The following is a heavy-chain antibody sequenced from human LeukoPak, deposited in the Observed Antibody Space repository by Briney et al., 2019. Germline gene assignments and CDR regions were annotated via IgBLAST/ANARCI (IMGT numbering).Heavy chain of an antibody. CDR2: INPNSGGT. V-gene: IGHV1-2*02. CDR3: ARGAKSYYYYHMDV. CDR1: VYTFTVYY. J-gene: IGHJ6*03. Sequence: ASVKVSCKASVYTFTVYYMHWVRQAPGQGLEWMGLINPNSGGTNYAQKFQGRVTMTRDTSISTAYMEVSRLTSDDTAVYYCARGAKSYYYYHMDVWGKGTTVTVSS.